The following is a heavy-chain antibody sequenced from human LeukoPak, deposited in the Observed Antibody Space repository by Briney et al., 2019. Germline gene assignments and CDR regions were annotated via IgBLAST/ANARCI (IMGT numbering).Heavy chain of an antibody. CDR3: ARVSISSSWGTFDY. CDR1: GFTFSSYA. V-gene: IGHV3-64*01. Sequence: GGSLRLSCAASGFTFSSYAMHWVRQAPGKGLEYVSAISSNGGSTYYANSVKGRFTISRDNSKNTLYLQRGSLRAEDMAVYYCARVSISSSWGTFDYWGQGTLVTVSS. D-gene: IGHD6-13*01. J-gene: IGHJ4*02. CDR2: ISSNGGST.